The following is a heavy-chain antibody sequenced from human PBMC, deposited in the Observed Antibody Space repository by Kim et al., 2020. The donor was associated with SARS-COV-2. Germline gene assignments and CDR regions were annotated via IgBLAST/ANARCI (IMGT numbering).Heavy chain of an antibody. J-gene: IGHJ6*02. Sequence: SGTLSLTCAVYGGSFSGYYWSWIRQPPGKGLEWIGEINHSGSTNYNPSLKSRVTISVDTSKNQFSLKLSSVTAADTAVYYCAREGLAYCGGDCYSPIYYYYYYGMDVWGQGTTVTVSS. CDR2: INHSGST. V-gene: IGHV4-34*01. CDR1: GGSFSGYY. CDR3: AREGLAYCGGDCYSPIYYYYYYGMDV. D-gene: IGHD2-21*02.